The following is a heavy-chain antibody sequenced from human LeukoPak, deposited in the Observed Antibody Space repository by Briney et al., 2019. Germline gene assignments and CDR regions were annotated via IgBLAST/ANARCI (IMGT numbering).Heavy chain of an antibody. Sequence: PGGSLRLSCAASGFTFSSYGMHWVRQAPGKGLEWVAVIWYDGSNKYYADSVKGRLTISRDDSKNTLYLQMNSLRAEDTAVYYCARKVAGNVDYWGQGTLVTVSS. CDR3: ARKVAGNVDY. V-gene: IGHV3-33*01. D-gene: IGHD6-19*01. J-gene: IGHJ4*02. CDR2: IWYDGSNK. CDR1: GFTFSSYG.